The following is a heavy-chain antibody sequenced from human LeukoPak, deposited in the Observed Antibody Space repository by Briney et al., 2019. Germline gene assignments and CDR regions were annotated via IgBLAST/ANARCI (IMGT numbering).Heavy chain of an antibody. V-gene: IGHV3-73*01. CDR1: GFTFSGSA. D-gene: IGHD6-13*01. CDR3: TRLSAAAGTGFDP. Sequence: GGPLRLSCAASGFTFSGSAMHWVRQASGKGLEWVGRIRSKANSYATAYAASVKGRFTISRDDSKNTAYLQMNSLKTEDTAVYYCTRLSAAAGTGFDPWGQGTLVTVSS. J-gene: IGHJ5*02. CDR2: IRSKANSYAT.